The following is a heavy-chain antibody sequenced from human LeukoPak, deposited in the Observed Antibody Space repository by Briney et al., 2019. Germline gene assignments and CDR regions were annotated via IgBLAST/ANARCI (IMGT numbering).Heavy chain of an antibody. CDR3: AKDLWFGELLSPFDY. Sequence: GRSLRLSCAASGFTFSSYGMHWVRQAPGKGLEWVAVISYDGSNKYYADSVKGRFTISRDNSKNTLYLQMNSLRAEDTAVYYCAKDLWFGELLSPFDYWGQGTLVTVSS. CDR2: ISYDGSNK. J-gene: IGHJ4*02. V-gene: IGHV3-30*18. CDR1: GFTFSSYG. D-gene: IGHD3-10*01.